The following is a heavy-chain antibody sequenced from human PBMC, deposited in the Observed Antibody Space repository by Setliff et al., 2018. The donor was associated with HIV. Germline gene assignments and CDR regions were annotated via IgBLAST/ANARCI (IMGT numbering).Heavy chain of an antibody. CDR1: GGSISTYY. V-gene: IGHV4-59*12. Sequence: SETLSLTCNVSGGSISTYYWSWIRQPPGKGLEWLGYVSYSGSTKYNPSLKSRVSMSIDTSKNQFSLKMSSVTAADTAVYYCARGVVDYDFWSGSGDYYYMDVWGKGTTVTVSS. J-gene: IGHJ6*03. CDR2: VSYSGST. CDR3: ARGVVDYDFWSGSGDYYYMDV. D-gene: IGHD3-3*01.